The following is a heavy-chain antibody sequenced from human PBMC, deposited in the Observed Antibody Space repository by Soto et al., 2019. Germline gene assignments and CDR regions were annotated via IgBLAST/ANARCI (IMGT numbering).Heavy chain of an antibody. CDR2: IYPGDSDT. J-gene: IGHJ6*02. CDR3: AMRAPFYDSSALLGDYGMDV. Sequence: PGESLKISCKGSGYSFTSYWIGWVRQMPGKGLEWMGIIYPGDSDTSYSPSFQGHVTTSADKSISTAYLQWSSLKASDTAMYYCAMRAPFYDSSALLGDYGMDVWGQGTTVTVSS. V-gene: IGHV5-51*01. CDR1: GYSFTSYW. D-gene: IGHD3-22*01.